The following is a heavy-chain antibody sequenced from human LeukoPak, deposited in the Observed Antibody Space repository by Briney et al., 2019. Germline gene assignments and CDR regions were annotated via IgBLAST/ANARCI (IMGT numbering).Heavy chain of an antibody. CDR3: ARGALVREVKTRGWFDY. V-gene: IGHV1-2*02. CDR2: INPNSGGT. J-gene: IGHJ4*02. CDR1: GYTFTGYY. D-gene: IGHD3-10*01. Sequence: GASVKVSCKAPGYTFTGYYMHWVRQAPGQGLEWMGWINPNSGGTNYAQKFQGRVTMTRDTSISTAYMELSRLRSDDTAVYYCARGALVREVKTRGWFDYWGQGTLVTVSS.